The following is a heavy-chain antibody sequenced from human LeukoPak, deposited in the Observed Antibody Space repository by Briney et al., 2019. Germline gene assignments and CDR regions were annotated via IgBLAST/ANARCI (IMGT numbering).Heavy chain of an antibody. CDR2: IIPIFGTA. V-gene: IGHV1-69*05. Sequence: GASVKVSCKVSGYTLTELSMHWVRQAPGQGLEWMGRIIPIFGTANYAQKFQGRVTITTDESTSTAYMELSSLRSEDTAVYYCASFCSSTSCYRYRDDAFDIWGQGTMVTVSS. D-gene: IGHD2-2*01. CDR1: GYTLTELS. J-gene: IGHJ3*02. CDR3: ASFCSSTSCYRYRDDAFDI.